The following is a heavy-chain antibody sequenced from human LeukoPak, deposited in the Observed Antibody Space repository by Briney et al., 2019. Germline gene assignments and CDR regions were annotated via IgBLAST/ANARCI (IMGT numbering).Heavy chain of an antibody. D-gene: IGHD6-13*01. CDR2: IKRDGSEK. Sequence: GGFLRLSCVASGFTFSSYWMTWVRQAPGKGLEWVANIKRDGSEKYYVDSVKGRFTISRDNAKNSLYLQMNSLRAEDTAVYYCTRAGLAAAGDYWGQGTLVTVSS. CDR1: GFTFSSYW. CDR3: TRAGLAAAGDY. V-gene: IGHV3-7*05. J-gene: IGHJ4*02.